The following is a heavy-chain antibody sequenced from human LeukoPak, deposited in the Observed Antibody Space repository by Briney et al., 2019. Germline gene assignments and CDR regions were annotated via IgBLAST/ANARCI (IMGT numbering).Heavy chain of an antibody. D-gene: IGHD5-24*01. CDR1: GFTFSSYG. CDR2: ISYDGSNK. CDR3: VKDYMATIADY. Sequence: PGRSLRLSCAASGFTFSSYGMHWVRQAPGKGLEWVAVISYDGSNKYYADSVKGRFTISRDNSKNTLYLQMNSLRAEDTAVYYCVKDYMATIADYWGQGTLVTVSS. J-gene: IGHJ4*02. V-gene: IGHV3-30*18.